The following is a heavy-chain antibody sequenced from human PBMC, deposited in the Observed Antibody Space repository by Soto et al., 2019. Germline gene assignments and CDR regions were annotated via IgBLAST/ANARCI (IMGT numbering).Heavy chain of an antibody. CDR1: GFIFGDAW. D-gene: IGHD1-1*01. J-gene: IGHJ4*02. V-gene: IGHV3-15*02. CDR2: VKRKSDGETT. Sequence: DVQLEESGGAWVRPGGSLRLSCAGSGFIFGDAWLSWVRQAPGKGLEWVGRVKRKSDGETTDYAAPVTGRFTISRDDSNTTVYLQVGSVKMEYTGIYYCVAGSPFEYWGQGTLVTVSS. CDR3: VAGSPFEY.